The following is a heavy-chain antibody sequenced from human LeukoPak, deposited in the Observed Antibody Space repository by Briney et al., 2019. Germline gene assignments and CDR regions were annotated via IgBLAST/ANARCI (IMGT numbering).Heavy chain of an antibody. CDR1: GVTFSNYP. CDR3: ARDKGDYGSSYGMDV. CDR2: ISGSGGST. Sequence: GGSLRLSCAASGVTFSNYPMSWVRQAPGKGLEWVSAISGSGGSTYYADSVKGRFTISRDNSKNTLYLQMSSLRADDTAVYYCARDKGDYGSSYGMDVWGQGTTVTVSS. J-gene: IGHJ6*02. D-gene: IGHD3-10*01. V-gene: IGHV3-23*01.